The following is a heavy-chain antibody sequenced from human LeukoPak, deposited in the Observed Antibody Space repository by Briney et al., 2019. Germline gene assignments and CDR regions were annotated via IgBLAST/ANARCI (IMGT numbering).Heavy chain of an antibody. CDR3: AREIMASSGYHPTLDYYYMDV. Sequence: SETLSLTCTVSGGSISSYYWSWIRQPAGKGLEWIGRIYTSGSTNYNPSLKSRVTMSVDTSKNQFSLKLSSVTAADTAVYYCAREIMASSGYHPTLDYYYMDVWGKGTTVTVSS. CDR1: GGSISSYY. J-gene: IGHJ6*03. D-gene: IGHD3-22*01. V-gene: IGHV4-4*07. CDR2: IYTSGST.